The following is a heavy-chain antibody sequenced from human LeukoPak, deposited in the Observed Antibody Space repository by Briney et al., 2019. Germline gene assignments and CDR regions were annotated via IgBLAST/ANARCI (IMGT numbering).Heavy chain of an antibody. D-gene: IGHD3-16*02. Sequence: VASVKVSCKASGYTFTSYDISWVRQAPGQGLEWMGWISTYNGNTNYAQKFQGRVTITADESTSTAYMELSSLRSEDTAVYYCARTSYDYVWGSYRLFDYWGQGTLVTVSS. CDR2: ISTYNGNT. CDR1: GYTFTSYD. CDR3: ARTSYDYVWGSYRLFDY. J-gene: IGHJ4*02. V-gene: IGHV1-18*01.